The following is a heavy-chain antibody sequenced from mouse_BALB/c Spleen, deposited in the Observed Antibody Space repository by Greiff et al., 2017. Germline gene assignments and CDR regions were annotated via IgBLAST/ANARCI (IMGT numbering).Heavy chain of an antibody. CDR3: TREDSSGYVGY. Sequence: EVQLVESGGGLVKPGGSLKLSCAASGFTFSSYTMSWVRQTPEKRLEWVATISSGGSYTYYPDSVKGRFTISRDNAKNTLYLQMSSLKSEDTAMYYCTREDSSGYVGYWGQGTTLTVSS. CDR2: ISSGGSYT. J-gene: IGHJ2*01. V-gene: IGHV5-6-4*01. CDR1: GFTFSSYT. D-gene: IGHD3-2*01.